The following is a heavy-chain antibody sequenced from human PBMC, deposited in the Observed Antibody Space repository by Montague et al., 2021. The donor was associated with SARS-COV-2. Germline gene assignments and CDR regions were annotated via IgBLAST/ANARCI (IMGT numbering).Heavy chain of an antibody. CDR2: IYHSGSA. Sequence: SETLSLTCTVSGGSISSTSYYWGWVRQAPGKGREWIGSIYHSGSAYFNPTLKSRVTISIDTYKNQFSLKVTSVTAADTAVYYCARVPVSGAYWSGDYWGQGTLVTVSS. D-gene: IGHD1-26*01. CDR1: GGSISSTSYY. J-gene: IGHJ4*02. CDR3: ARVPVSGAYWSGDY. V-gene: IGHV4-39*07.